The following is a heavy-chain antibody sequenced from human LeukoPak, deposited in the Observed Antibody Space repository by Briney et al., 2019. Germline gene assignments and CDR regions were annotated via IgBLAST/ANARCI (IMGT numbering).Heavy chain of an antibody. Sequence: ASVKVSCKASGYTFIDYYVHWVRQAPGQGLEWMGWINPNSGGTNYARKFQGWVTMARDTSVSTAYMELTRLKFDDTAVYYCAITSYSDSGSYYYYYGMDVWGQGTTVTVSS. V-gene: IGHV1-2*04. CDR2: INPNSGGT. CDR1: GYTFIDYY. D-gene: IGHD3-10*01. CDR3: AITSYSDSGSYYYYYGMDV. J-gene: IGHJ6*02.